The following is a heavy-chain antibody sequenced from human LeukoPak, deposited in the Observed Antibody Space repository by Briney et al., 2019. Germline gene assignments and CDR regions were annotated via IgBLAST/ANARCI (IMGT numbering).Heavy chain of an antibody. V-gene: IGHV1-18*01. CDR3: ARDHYDFWSGYYLAARSLMDV. CDR1: GYTFTSYG. D-gene: IGHD3-3*01. J-gene: IGHJ6*03. CDR2: ISAYNGNT. Sequence: GASVKVSCKASGYTFTSYGISWVRQAPGQGLEWMGWISAYNGNTNYAQKLQGRVTMTTDTPTSTAYMELRSLRSDDTAVYYCARDHYDFWSGYYLAARSLMDVWGKGTTVTVSS.